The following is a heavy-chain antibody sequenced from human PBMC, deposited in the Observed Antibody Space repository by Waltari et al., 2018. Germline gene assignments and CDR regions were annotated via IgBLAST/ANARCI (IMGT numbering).Heavy chain of an antibody. CDR3: ATKGESSASGFDY. CDR2: IYYCGST. CDR1: GGSISSSSYY. J-gene: IGHJ4*02. Sequence: QLQLQESGPGLVKPSETLSFTCTVSGGSISSSSYYWGWIRQPPGKGLVGFGSIYYCGSTYYNPSLKSRVTISVDTSKTQFSLQLSSVTAADTAVYYCATKGESSASGFDYWGQGTLVTVSS. D-gene: IGHD3-16*01. V-gene: IGHV4-39*01.